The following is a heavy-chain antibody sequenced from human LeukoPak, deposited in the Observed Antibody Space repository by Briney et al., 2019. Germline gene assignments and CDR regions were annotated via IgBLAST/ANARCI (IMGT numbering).Heavy chain of an antibody. CDR2: ISRRGATI. CDR1: GFTFSTYG. D-gene: IGHD1-1*01. V-gene: IGHV3-23*01. J-gene: IGHJ5*02. Sequence: GGSLRLSCAASGFTFSTYGMSGVRQAPGRGLEGVSGISRRGATIYYAGSVKGRFTISRDNSKTTLYLQMNSLRAEDTAVYYCAKSPGTTGWFDPWGQGTLVTVSS. CDR3: AKSPGTTGWFDP.